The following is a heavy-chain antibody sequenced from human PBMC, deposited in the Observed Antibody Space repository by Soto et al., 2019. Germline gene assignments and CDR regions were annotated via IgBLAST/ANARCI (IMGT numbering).Heavy chain of an antibody. J-gene: IGHJ6*02. V-gene: IGHV3-21*01. D-gene: IGHD3-9*01. CDR2: ISSSSSYI. CDR1: GFTFSSYS. Sequence: EVQLVESGGGLVKPGGSLRLSCAASGFTFSSYSMNWVRQAPGKGLEWVSSISSSSSYIYYADSVKGRFTISRDNAKNSLYLQMNSLRAEDAAVYYCARCLSDWSAKGYYYGMDVWGQGTTVTVSS. CDR3: ARCLSDWSAKGYYYGMDV.